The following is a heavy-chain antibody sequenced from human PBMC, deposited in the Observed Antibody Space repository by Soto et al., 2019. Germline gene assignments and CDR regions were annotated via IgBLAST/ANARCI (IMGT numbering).Heavy chain of an antibody. J-gene: IGHJ4*02. CDR2: INAGNGNT. D-gene: IGHD2-8*01. Sequence: EASVKVSCKASGYTFSSYAIHWVRQAPGQGLEWMGWINAGNGNTKYSQKFQGRVTITRDTSASTAYMELNSLRSEDTAVYYCARVDGTNWGQGTLVTVSS. CDR3: ARVDGTN. V-gene: IGHV1-3*01. CDR1: GYTFSSYA.